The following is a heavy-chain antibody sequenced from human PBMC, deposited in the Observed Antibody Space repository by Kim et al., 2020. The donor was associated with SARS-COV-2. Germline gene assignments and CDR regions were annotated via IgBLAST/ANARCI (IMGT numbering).Heavy chain of an antibody. V-gene: IGHV4-59*08. CDR2: IYYSGST. J-gene: IGHJ6*02. CDR3: ARHPLFYAMDV. CDR1: GGSISSNY. Sequence: SETLSLTCTVSGGSISSNYWSWFRQPPGKGLEWIGYIYYSGSTKYNPSLKSRVTISVDTSKNQFSLKLSSVTAADTAVYYCARHPLFYAMDVWGQGTTVT.